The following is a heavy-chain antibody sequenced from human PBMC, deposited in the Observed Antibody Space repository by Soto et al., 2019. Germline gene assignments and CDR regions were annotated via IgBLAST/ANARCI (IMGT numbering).Heavy chain of an antibody. CDR1: GFTFSSYE. D-gene: IGHD3-22*01. CDR2: ISSSGSTI. CDR3: ARGMTYYYDSSGYWSGWDAFVI. Sequence: EVQLVESGGGLVQPGGSLRLSRAASGFTFSSYEMNWVRQAPGKGLEWVSYISSSGSTIYYADSVKGRFTISRDNAKNSLYLQMNSVRAEDTAVYYCARGMTYYYDSSGYWSGWDAFVIWVQGTMVTVSS. V-gene: IGHV3-48*03. J-gene: IGHJ3*02.